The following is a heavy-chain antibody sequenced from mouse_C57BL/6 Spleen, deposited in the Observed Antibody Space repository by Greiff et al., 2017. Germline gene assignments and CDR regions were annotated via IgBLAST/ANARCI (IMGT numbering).Heavy chain of an antibody. D-gene: IGHD1-2*01. V-gene: IGHV1-4*01. CDR1: GYTFTSYT. J-gene: IGHJ1*03. Sequence: QVQLQQSGAELARPGASVKMSCKASGYTFTSYTMHWVQQRPGQGLEWIGYINPSSGYTTYNQKFKDKATLTADKSSSTAYMQLSSRTSEDSAVYYCAREGRRYCDVWGTGTTVTVSS. CDR2: INPSSGYT. CDR3: AREGRRYCDV.